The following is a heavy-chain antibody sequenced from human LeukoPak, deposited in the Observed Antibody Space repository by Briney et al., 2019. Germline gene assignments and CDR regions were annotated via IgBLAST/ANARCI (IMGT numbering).Heavy chain of an antibody. Sequence: SQTLSLTCTVSGGSVSSGSYYWSWIRQPPGKGLEWIGYIYYSGSTNYNPSLKSRVTISVDTSKNQFSLKLSSVTAADTAVYYCARGSSSYYDYVWGSYPEGWFDPWGQGTLVTVSS. CDR1: GGSVSSGSYY. D-gene: IGHD3-16*02. J-gene: IGHJ5*02. V-gene: IGHV4-61*01. CDR3: ARGSSSYYDYVWGSYPEGWFDP. CDR2: IYYSGST.